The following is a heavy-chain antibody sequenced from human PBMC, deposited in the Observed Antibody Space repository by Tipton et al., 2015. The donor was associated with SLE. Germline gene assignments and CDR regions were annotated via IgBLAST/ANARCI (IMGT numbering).Heavy chain of an antibody. CDR1: GFTFSSYW. J-gene: IGHJ1*01. D-gene: IGHD6-13*01. Sequence: GSLRLSCAASGFTFSSYWMSWVRQAPGKGLEWVANIKNDGSEKYYVDSVKGRFTISRDNAKNSLYLQMNILRAEDTAVYYCARDVKSGSWYSGFFQLWGQGTLVTVSS. V-gene: IGHV3-7*01. CDR3: ARDVKSGSWYSGFFQL. CDR2: IKNDGSEK.